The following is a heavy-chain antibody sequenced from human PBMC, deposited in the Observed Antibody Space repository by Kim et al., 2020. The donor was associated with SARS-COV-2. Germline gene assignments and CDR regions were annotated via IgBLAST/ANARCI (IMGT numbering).Heavy chain of an antibody. CDR3: AKDHPSSGWPTFDC. CDR2: VNNGGNA. CDR1: GFTFSRYA. Sequence: GGSLRLSCAASGFTFSRYAMSWVRQAPGKGPEWIAAVNNGGNAYYANSAKGRFTVSRDNNRNTLDLQMNSLTAEDTALYFWAKDHPSSGWPTFDCWGKGNLVTVYS. J-gene: IGHJ4*02. D-gene: IGHD6-19*01. V-gene: IGHV3-23*01.